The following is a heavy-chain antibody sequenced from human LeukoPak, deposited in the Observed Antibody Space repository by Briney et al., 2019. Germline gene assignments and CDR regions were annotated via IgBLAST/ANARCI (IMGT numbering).Heavy chain of an antibody. CDR2: IYHSGST. D-gene: IGHD1-1*01. Sequence: SQTLSLTCAVSGGSISSGGYSWSWIRQPPGKGLEWIGYIYHSGSTYCHPSLKSQVTISVDRSKNQFSLKLSSVTAGDTAVYYWARDGSGIEYFQHWGQGTLVTVSS. CDR1: GGSISSGGYS. V-gene: IGHV4-30-2*01. CDR3: ARDGSGIEYFQH. J-gene: IGHJ1*01.